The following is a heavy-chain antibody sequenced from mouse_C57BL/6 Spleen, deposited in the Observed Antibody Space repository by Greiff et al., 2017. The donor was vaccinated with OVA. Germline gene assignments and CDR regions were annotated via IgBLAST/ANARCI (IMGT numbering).Heavy chain of an antibody. CDR1: GYAFSSYW. D-gene: IGHD1-1*01. CDR3: ARFITTVVAKYFDY. CDR2: IYPGDGDT. J-gene: IGHJ2*01. V-gene: IGHV1-80*01. Sequence: QVQLQQSGAELVKPGASVKISCKASGYAFSSYWMNWVKQRPGKGLEWIGQIYPGDGDTNYNGKFKGKATLTADKSSSTAYMQLSSLTSEDSAVYFCARFITTVVAKYFDYWGQGTTLTVSS.